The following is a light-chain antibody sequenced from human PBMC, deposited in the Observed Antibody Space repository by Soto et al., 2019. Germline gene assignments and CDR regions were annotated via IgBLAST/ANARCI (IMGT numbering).Light chain of an antibody. Sequence: QSALTQPRSVSGSPGQSVTISCTGTSGDVGTFDYVSWYQQHPDKAPKLIIYDVNKRPSGVPDRFSGSKSDNTASLTISGLQAGDEAAYHCCSYAGSSALLFGGGTKLTVL. V-gene: IGLV2-11*01. J-gene: IGLJ3*02. CDR3: CSYAGSSALL. CDR2: DVN. CDR1: SGDVGTFDY.